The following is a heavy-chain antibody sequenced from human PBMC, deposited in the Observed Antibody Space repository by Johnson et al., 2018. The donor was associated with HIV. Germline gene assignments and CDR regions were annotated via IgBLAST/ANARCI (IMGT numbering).Heavy chain of an antibody. CDR2: IWYDGREK. V-gene: IGHV3-33*06. CDR3: AKVVTSSSSWQDDAFDI. J-gene: IGHJ3*02. CDR1: GFTFSTYG. D-gene: IGHD6-13*01. Sequence: QMQLVESWGGVVQPGRSLRLSCAASGFTFSTYGMHWVRQAPGKGLEWVALIWYDGREKDYADSVKGRFTISRDNSKNTLYLEMNSLRVEDTAVYYCAKVVTSSSSWQDDAFDIWGQGTMVTVSS.